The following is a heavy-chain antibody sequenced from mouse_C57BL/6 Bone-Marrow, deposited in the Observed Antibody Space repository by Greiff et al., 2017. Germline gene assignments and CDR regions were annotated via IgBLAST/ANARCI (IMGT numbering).Heavy chain of an antibody. CDR2: INSDGGST. Sequence: DVMLVESGGGLVQPGESLKLSCESNEYEFPSHDMSWVRKTPEKRLELVAAINSDGGSTYYPDTMERRFIISRDNTKKTLYLQKSSLRSEDTALYYCAEGGYFLYYFDYWGQGTTLTVSS. D-gene: IGHD2-3*01. CDR3: AEGGYFLYYFDY. CDR1: EYEFPSHD. J-gene: IGHJ2*01. V-gene: IGHV5-2*01.